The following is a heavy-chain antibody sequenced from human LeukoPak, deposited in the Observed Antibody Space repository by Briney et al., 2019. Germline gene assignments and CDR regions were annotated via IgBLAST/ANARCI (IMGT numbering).Heavy chain of an antibody. CDR2: ISAYNGNT. V-gene: IGHV1-18*01. D-gene: IGHD3-10*01. J-gene: IGHJ3*02. Sequence: ASVKVSCKASGYTFTSYGISWVRQAPGQGLEWMGWISAYNGNTNYAQKLQGRVTMTTDTSTSTAYMELRSLRSDDTAVYYCARVSLGLWFGELNDAFDIWGQGTMVTVSS. CDR3: ARVSLGLWFGELNDAFDI. CDR1: GYTFTSYG.